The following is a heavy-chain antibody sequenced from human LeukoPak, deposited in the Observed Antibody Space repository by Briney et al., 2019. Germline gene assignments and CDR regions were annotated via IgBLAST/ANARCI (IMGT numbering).Heavy chain of an antibody. V-gene: IGHV1-2*02. CDR3: ARVRSSSWIDAFDI. CDR2: INPNSGGT. CDR1: GHTHTVHY. J-gene: IGHJ3*02. Sequence: GPSVKVSCKASGHTHTVHYIHWVRQGPGQGLEWIGWINPNSGGTNYAQKFQGRVTMTRDTSISTAYMELSRLRSDDTAVYYCARVRSSSWIDAFDICGQGTMVTVSS. D-gene: IGHD6-13*01.